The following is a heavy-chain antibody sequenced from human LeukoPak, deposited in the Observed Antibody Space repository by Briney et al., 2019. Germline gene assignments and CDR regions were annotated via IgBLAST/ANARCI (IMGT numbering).Heavy chain of an antibody. CDR2: ISYDGSNK. D-gene: IGHD6-13*01. CDR1: GFTFKSYA. Sequence: GRSLRLSCAASGFTFKSYAMHWVRQAPGKGLEWVAFISYDGSNKYYGDSVKGRFTISRDNSKNTLYLQMNSLRGEDTAVYYCARETMGSTWPYFYYGMDVWGQGTTVTVSS. CDR3: ARETMGSTWPYFYYGMDV. J-gene: IGHJ6*02. V-gene: IGHV3-30-3*01.